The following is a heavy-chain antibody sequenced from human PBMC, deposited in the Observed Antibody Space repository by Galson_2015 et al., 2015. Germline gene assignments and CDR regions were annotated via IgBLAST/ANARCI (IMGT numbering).Heavy chain of an antibody. V-gene: IGHV6-1*01. Sequence: CAISGDSVSSHSAAWHWIRQSPSRGLEWLGRTYYRTRWFNDSAKSLKSRITINPDTSKNQFSLQLSSVTPEDTAVYYCATVLGSSGCRLDFCGQGTLVTVSS. D-gene: IGHD6-19*01. CDR1: GDSVSSHSAA. J-gene: IGHJ4*02. CDR2: TYYRTRWFN. CDR3: ATVLGSSGCRLDF.